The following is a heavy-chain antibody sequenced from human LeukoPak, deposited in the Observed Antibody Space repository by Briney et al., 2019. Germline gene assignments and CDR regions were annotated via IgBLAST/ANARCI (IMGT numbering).Heavy chain of an antibody. Sequence: GASVKVSCKASGYTFASYGISWVRQAPGQGLEWMGWISPYNGNTNYAQKFQGRVTMTTDTSTSTAYMELRSLRSDDTAVYYCARDSLGYCSSTSCYGSRYFDYWGQGTLVTVSS. V-gene: IGHV1-18*01. D-gene: IGHD2-2*01. CDR2: ISPYNGNT. CDR1: GYTFASYG. J-gene: IGHJ4*02. CDR3: ARDSLGYCSSTSCYGSRYFDY.